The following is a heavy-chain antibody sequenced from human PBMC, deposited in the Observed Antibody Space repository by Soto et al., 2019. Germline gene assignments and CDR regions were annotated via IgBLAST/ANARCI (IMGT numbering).Heavy chain of an antibody. D-gene: IGHD1-7*01. Sequence: QVQLVQSGAEVKKPGASVKVSCKASGYTFTSYAMHWVRQAPGQGLEWMGWINAGDGNTKYSQEFQDRVTITRDTASTAYMELSSLRFEDTAVYYCAKVKEVAGTIYYYYYGMDVWGQGTTVTVSS. CDR1: GYTFTSYA. CDR2: INAGDGNT. CDR3: AKVKEVAGTIYYYYYGMDV. V-gene: IGHV1-3*01. J-gene: IGHJ6*02.